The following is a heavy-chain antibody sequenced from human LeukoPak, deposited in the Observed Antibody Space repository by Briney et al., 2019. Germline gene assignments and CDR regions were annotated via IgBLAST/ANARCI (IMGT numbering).Heavy chain of an antibody. CDR3: ARDSSIMWELLPLDY. CDR1: GYTFTSYG. J-gene: IGHJ4*02. Sequence: ASVKVSCKASGYTFTSYGISWVRQAPGQGLEWMGWISAYNGNTNYAQKLQGRVTMTTDTSTSTAYMELRSLRSDDTAVYYCARDSSIMWELLPLDYWGQGTLVTVSS. D-gene: IGHD1-26*01. CDR2: ISAYNGNT. V-gene: IGHV1-18*01.